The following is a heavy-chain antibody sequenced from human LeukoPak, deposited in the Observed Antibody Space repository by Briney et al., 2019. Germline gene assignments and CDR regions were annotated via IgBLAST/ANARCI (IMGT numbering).Heavy chain of an antibody. Sequence: GGSLRLSCAASGFTFSNYAMTWVRQAQGGGLDWVSSLSGRGDNTFYADSVKGRFTISRDNSENTLHLQMNSLRAEDTAVYYCAKAYYYGSGSYYVAFDCWGQGTLVTVSS. CDR2: LSGRGDNT. CDR1: GFTFSNYA. V-gene: IGHV3-23*01. D-gene: IGHD3-10*01. CDR3: AKAYYYGSGSYYVAFDC. J-gene: IGHJ4*02.